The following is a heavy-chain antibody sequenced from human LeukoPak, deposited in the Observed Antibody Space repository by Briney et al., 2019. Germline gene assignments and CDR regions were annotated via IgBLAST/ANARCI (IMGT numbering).Heavy chain of an antibody. D-gene: IGHD3-10*01. CDR3: ARDSGGYYAVPLSP. CDR2: IYYSGST. Sequence: PSETLSLTCTVSGGSISSSSYYWGWIRQPPGKGLEWIGSIYYSGSTYYNPSLKSRVTISVDTSKNQFSLKLSSVTAADTAVYYCARDSGGYYAVPLSPWGQGTLVTVSS. CDR1: GGSISSSSYY. J-gene: IGHJ5*02. V-gene: IGHV4-39*07.